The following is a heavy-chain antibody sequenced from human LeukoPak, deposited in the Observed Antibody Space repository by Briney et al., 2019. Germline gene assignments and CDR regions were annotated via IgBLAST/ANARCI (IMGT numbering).Heavy chain of an antibody. CDR1: GFTFSSYW. V-gene: IGHV3-74*01. CDR2: INNDGINT. J-gene: IGHJ4*02. CDR3: ARDKGYSSDY. D-gene: IGHD2-15*01. Sequence: GVLRLSCAASGFTFSSYWMHWVRQAPGKGLVWVSRINNDGINTNYADSVKGRFTISKDNAKNTLYLQMNSLRAEDTAVYYCARDKGYSSDYWGQGTLVTVSS.